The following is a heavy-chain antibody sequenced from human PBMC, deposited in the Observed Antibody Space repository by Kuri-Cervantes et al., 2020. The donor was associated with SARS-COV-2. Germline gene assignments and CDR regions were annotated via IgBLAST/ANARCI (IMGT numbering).Heavy chain of an antibody. V-gene: IGHV1-2*02. CDR2: INPNSGGT. J-gene: IGHJ4*02. CDR3: ARLSTKTEIGDFDY. D-gene: IGHD5/OR15-5a*01. Sequence: ASVKVSCKASGYTFTGYYMHWVRQAPGQGLEWMGWINPNSGGTNYAQRFQGRVTMTRDTSTSTVYMELSSLRSEDTAVYYCARLSTKTEIGDFDYWGQGTLVTVSS. CDR1: GYTFTGYY.